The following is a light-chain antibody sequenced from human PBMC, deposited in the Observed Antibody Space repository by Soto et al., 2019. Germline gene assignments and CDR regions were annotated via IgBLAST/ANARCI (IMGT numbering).Light chain of an antibody. V-gene: IGLV2-14*01. CDR3: SSYTNRDTMV. CDR2: EVS. CDR1: SSDVGGYNY. Sequence: QSALTQPASVSGSPGQSITISCTGTSSDVGGYNYVSWYQQHPGKAPKLMIYEVSYRPSGISTRFSGSKSGNTASLTISGLQAEDEADYYCSSYTNRDTMVFGGGTKLTVL. J-gene: IGLJ3*02.